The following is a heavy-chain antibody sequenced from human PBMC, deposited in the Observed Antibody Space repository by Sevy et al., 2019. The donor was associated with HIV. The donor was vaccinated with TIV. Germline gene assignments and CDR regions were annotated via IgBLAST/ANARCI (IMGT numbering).Heavy chain of an antibody. V-gene: IGHV3-21*01. D-gene: IGHD1-1*01. Sequence: GGSLRLSCAASGFTFSSYSMNWVRQAPGKGLEWVSSISSSSSYIYYADSVKGRFTISRDNAKNSLYLQMNSLRAEDTAVYYCARDKDWNDVSYYYGMDVWGKGTTVTVSS. CDR2: ISSSSSYI. J-gene: IGHJ6*04. CDR3: ARDKDWNDVSYYYGMDV. CDR1: GFTFSSYS.